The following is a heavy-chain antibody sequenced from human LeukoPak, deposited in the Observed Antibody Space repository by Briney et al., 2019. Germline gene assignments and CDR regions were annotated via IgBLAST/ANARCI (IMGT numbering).Heavy chain of an antibody. V-gene: IGHV1-18*01. J-gene: IGHJ4*02. CDR2: ISGYNGNT. CDR1: GYTFTSYG. Sequence: GASVKVSCKASGYTFTSYGISWVRQAPGQGLEWMGWISGYNGNTNYAQKLQGRVTMTTDTSTSTAYMGLRSLRSDDTAVYYCARDCSSTSCYKTGDYWGQGTLVTVSS. D-gene: IGHD2-2*02. CDR3: ARDCSSTSCYKTGDY.